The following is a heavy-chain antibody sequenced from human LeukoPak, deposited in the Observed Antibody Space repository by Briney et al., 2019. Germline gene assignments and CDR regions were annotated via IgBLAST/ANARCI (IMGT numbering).Heavy chain of an antibody. CDR3: ARESMGSGSYYNPPNY. Sequence: GGSLRLSCAASGFTVSSNYMSWVRQAPGKGLEWVSVIYSGGSTYYADSVKGRFTISRDNSKNTLYLQMNSLRAEDTALYYCARESMGSGSYYNPPNYWGQGTLVTVSS. D-gene: IGHD3-10*01. CDR1: GFTVSSNY. J-gene: IGHJ4*02. V-gene: IGHV3-53*01. CDR2: IYSGGST.